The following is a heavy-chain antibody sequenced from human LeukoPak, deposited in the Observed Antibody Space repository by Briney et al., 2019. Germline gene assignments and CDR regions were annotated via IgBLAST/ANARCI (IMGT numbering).Heavy chain of an antibody. CDR3: AKADRGAINDAFDI. D-gene: IGHD3-10*01. CDR2: ISASSSST. CDR1: GFTFSTYA. V-gene: IGHV3-23*01. J-gene: IGHJ3*02. Sequence: GGSLRLSCAASGFTFSTYAMSWVRQAPGKGLEWLSGISASSSSTFYADSVKGRFTISRDNSKDSLYLQMNSLRAEDTAVYYCAKADRGAINDAFDIWGQGTMVTVSS.